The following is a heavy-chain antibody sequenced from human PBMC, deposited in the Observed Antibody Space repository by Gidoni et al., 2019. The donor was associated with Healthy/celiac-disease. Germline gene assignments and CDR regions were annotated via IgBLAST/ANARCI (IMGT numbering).Heavy chain of an antibody. V-gene: IGHV3-23*01. CDR3: AKKPDIVVVPAAFYFDY. J-gene: IGHJ4*02. D-gene: IGHD2-2*01. Sequence: EVQLLESGGGLVQPGGSLRLSCAASGFTFSSYAMSWVRQAPGKGLEWVSAISGSGGSTYYADSVKGRFTISRDNSKNTLYLQMNSLRAEDTAVYYCAKKPDIVVVPAAFYFDYWGQGTLVTVSS. CDR1: GFTFSSYA. CDR2: ISGSGGST.